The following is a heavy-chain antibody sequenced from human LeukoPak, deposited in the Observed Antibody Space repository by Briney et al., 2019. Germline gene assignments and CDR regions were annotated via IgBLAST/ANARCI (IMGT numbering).Heavy chain of an antibody. CDR3: ARLRRYIKQATSGMDV. Sequence: SQTLSLTCAISGDSASNNTAAWSWIRQSPSRGLEWLGRTYYRSKWYFDYAISVKSRISIDPETSKNQVSLHLNSVTPEDTAVYYCARLRRYIKQATSGMDVWGQGITVTVSS. J-gene: IGHJ6*02. CDR2: TYYRSKWYF. D-gene: IGHD3-9*01. CDR1: GDSASNNTAA. V-gene: IGHV6-1*01.